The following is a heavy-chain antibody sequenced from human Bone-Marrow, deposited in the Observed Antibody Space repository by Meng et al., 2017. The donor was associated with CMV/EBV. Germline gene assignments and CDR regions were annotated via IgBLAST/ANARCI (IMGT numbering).Heavy chain of an antibody. CDR3: ARGGWSSSGRKGLGRPWYY. V-gene: IGHV4-34*01. Sequence: GGGRVEGSGARALGWGVGGGSFRGDGWAWGRQAPGEGLEWIGDINHSGSTNYKASLKSRLNISVDTSKNQVSLKLSSVTAADTAVYYCARGGWSSSGRKGLGRPWYYWGQGTLVTVSS. CDR2: INHSGST. CDR1: GGSFRGDG. J-gene: IGHJ4*02. D-gene: IGHD6-19*01.